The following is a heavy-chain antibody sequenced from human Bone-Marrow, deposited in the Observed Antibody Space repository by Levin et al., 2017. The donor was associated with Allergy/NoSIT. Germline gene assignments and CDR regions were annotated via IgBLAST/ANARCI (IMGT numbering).Heavy chain of an antibody. D-gene: IGHD3-10*01. CDR3: ARYYYGSGKVFDY. Sequence: LSLTCAASGFTFSSYSMNWVRQAPGKGLEWVSYISSSSSTIYYADSVKGRFTISRDNAKNSLYLQMNSLRAEDTAVYYCARYYYGSGKVFDYWGQGTLVTVSS. CDR1: GFTFSSYS. CDR2: ISSSSSTI. J-gene: IGHJ4*02. V-gene: IGHV3-48*04.